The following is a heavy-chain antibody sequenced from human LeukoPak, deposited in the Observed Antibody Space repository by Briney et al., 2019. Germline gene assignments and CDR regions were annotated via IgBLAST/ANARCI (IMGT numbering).Heavy chain of an antibody. Sequence: GASVKVSCKASGYTFTSYGISWVRQAPGQGLEWMGWISAYNGNTNYAQKLQGRVTMTTDTSTSTAYMELRSLRSDDTAVYYCARTYRSRKWELRRDWFDPWGQGTLVTVSS. CDR1: GYTFTSYG. D-gene: IGHD1-26*01. CDR2: ISAYNGNT. J-gene: IGHJ5*02. V-gene: IGHV1-18*01. CDR3: ARTYRSRKWELRRDWFDP.